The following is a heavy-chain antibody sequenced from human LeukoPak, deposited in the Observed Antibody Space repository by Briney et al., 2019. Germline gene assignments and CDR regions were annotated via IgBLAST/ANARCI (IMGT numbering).Heavy chain of an antibody. V-gene: IGHV3-21*01. CDR1: GFTFSRYS. D-gene: IGHD3-22*01. J-gene: IGHJ4*02. CDR2: ISSSSSYI. Sequence: GGSLRLSCAASGFTFSRYSMNWVRQAPGKGLEWVSSISSSSSYIYYADSVKGRFTISRDTAKNSLYLQMNSLRAEDTAVYYCARDFAYYYDSSGYYPLGYWGQGTLVTVSS. CDR3: ARDFAYYYDSSGYYPLGY.